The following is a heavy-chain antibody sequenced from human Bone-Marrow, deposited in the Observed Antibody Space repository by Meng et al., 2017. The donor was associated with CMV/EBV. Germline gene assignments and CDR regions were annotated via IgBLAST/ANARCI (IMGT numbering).Heavy chain of an antibody. V-gene: IGHV3-72*01. CDR3: ARVTGISWCYGLDV. CDR1: GFTFSDHY. J-gene: IGHJ6*02. CDR2: TRNKARSYTT. D-gene: IGHD2-21*01. Sequence: GGSLRLSCAASGFTFSDHYMDWVRQAPGKGLEWVGRTRNKARSYTTEYAASVKGRFTISRDDSPNSLYLQMKSLKTEVTAIYYCARVTGISWCYGLDVWGQGTTVTVSS.